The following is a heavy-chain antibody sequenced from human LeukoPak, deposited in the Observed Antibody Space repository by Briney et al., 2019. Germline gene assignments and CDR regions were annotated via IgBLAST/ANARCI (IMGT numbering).Heavy chain of an antibody. D-gene: IGHD3-3*01. CDR2: ISGSGGST. J-gene: IGHJ6*02. V-gene: IGHV3-23*01. CDR3: AKDVAIFGVVTYNYYYYGMDV. CDR1: GFIFSSYA. Sequence: PGGSLRLSCVASGFIFSSYAMSWVRQAPGKGLEWVSAISGSGGSTYYADSVKGRFTISRDNSKNTLYLQMNSLRAEDTAVYYCAKDVAIFGVVTYNYYYYGMDVWGQGTTVTVSS.